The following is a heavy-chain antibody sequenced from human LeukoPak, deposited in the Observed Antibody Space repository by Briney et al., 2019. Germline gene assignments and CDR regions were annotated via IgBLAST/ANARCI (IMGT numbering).Heavy chain of an antibody. CDR2: INHSGST. CDR3: AREDCSSNSCLIYYYYMDV. Sequence: KPSETLSLTCAVYGGSFSGYYWSWIRQPPGKGLEWIGEINHSGSTNYNPSLKSRVTMSVDTSKNQFSLKLSSVTAADTAVYYCAREDCSSNSCLIYYYYMDVWGKGTTVTVSS. J-gene: IGHJ6*03. D-gene: IGHD2-2*01. V-gene: IGHV4-34*01. CDR1: GGSFSGYY.